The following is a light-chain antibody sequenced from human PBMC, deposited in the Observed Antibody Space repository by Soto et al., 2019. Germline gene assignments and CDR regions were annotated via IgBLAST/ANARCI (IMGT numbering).Light chain of an antibody. CDR2: EVS. CDR3: SSYAGSNNLV. Sequence: QSALTQPPSASGSPGQSVTISCTGTSSDVGGYNDVSWYQQHPGKAPKLMIYEVSKRPSGVPDRISGSTSGNTASLTVSGLQAEDEADYDCSSYAGSNNLVFGGGTKLTVL. V-gene: IGLV2-8*01. J-gene: IGLJ2*01. CDR1: SSDVGGYND.